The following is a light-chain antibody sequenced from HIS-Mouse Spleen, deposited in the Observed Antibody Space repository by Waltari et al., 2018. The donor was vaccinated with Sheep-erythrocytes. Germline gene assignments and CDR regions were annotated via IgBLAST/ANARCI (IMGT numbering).Light chain of an antibody. Sequence: QSALTQPRSVSGSPGQSVTISCTGTSSDVGGYNYVSWYQQHPGKAPKLMIYDVSKRPSRIPERFSGSNSGNTATLTISGTQAMDEADYYCQAWDSSIVVFGGGTKLTVL. CDR2: DVS. CDR1: SSDVGGYNY. V-gene: IGLV2-11*01. J-gene: IGLJ2*01. CDR3: QAWDSSIVV.